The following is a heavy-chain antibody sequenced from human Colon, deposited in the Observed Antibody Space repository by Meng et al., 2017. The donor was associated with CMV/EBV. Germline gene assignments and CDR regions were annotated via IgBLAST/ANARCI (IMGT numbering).Heavy chain of an antibody. D-gene: IGHD2-2*01. V-gene: IGHV2-5*02. J-gene: IGHJ4*02. Sequence: QIPLKASGPTLVKSTQTLTLTCPFSGFSLNTYEVGVGWFRQPPGKAPEWLALIYWDDDKRYRSSLGNRLTLTHDASKNQVVLTMTDMDPVDTATYYCAHKSLPAAFFDYWSQGTLVTVSS. CDR2: IYWDDDK. CDR1: GFSLNTYEVG. CDR3: AHKSLPAAFFDY.